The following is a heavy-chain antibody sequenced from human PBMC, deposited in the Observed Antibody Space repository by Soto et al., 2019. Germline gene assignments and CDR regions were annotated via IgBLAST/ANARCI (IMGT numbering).Heavy chain of an antibody. CDR1: GGTFSSYA. D-gene: IGHD5-12*01. CDR3: ERELRGVPSFDY. J-gene: IGHJ4*02. CDR2: IIPIFGTA. Sequence: QVQLVQSGGEVKKPGSSVKVSCKASGGTFSSYAISWVRQAPGQGLEWLGGIIPIFGTANYAQKFHGRVTVAADESTSTGYMELSNLRSEDTAVYYCERELRGVPSFDYWGQGTLVTVSS. V-gene: IGHV1-69*12.